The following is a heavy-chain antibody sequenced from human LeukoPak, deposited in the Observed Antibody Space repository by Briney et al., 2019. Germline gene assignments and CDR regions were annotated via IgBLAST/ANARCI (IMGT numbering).Heavy chain of an antibody. D-gene: IGHD2-15*01. CDR1: GFTLSSYA. CDR3: AKVGCSGGSCYSDPDYYYGMDV. CDR2: ISGSGGST. V-gene: IGHV3-23*01. Sequence: PGGSLRLSCAASGFTLSSYAMSWVRQAPGKGLEWVSAISGSGGSTYYADSVKGRFTISRDNSKNTLYLQMNSLRAEDTAVYYCAKVGCSGGSCYSDPDYYYGMDVWGQGTTVTVSS. J-gene: IGHJ6*02.